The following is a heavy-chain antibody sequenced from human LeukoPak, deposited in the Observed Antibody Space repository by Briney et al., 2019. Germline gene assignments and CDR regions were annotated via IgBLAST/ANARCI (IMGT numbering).Heavy chain of an antibody. CDR2: IYTGGST. CDR1: GVSIGSGNFY. V-gene: IGHV4-61*09. Sequence: PSETLSLTCTVSGVSIGSGNFYWTWLRQPAGKGLEWIGHIYTGGSTNYNPSLKSRVTISVDTSKNQFSLNLSSMTAADTAVYFCARDILYNFWSGPYHTTFYFDSWGQGTLVTVSS. D-gene: IGHD3-3*01. CDR3: ARDILYNFWSGPYHTTFYFDS. J-gene: IGHJ4*02.